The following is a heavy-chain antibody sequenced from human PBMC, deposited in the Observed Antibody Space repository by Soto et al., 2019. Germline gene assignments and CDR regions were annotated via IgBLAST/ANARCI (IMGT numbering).Heavy chain of an antibody. Sequence: SETLSLTCAVYGGSFSGYYWSWIRQPPGKGLEWIGEINHSGSTNYNPSLKSRVTISVDTSKNQFSLKLSSVTAADTAVYYCARGHQLLLGYYYYYYMDVWGKGTTVTVSS. CDR1: GGSFSGYY. V-gene: IGHV4-34*01. CDR3: ARGHQLLLGYYYYYYMDV. J-gene: IGHJ6*03. CDR2: INHSGST. D-gene: IGHD2-2*01.